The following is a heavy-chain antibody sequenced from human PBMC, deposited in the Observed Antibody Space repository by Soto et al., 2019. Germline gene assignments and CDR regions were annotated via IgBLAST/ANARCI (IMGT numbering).Heavy chain of an antibody. CDR1: GYTFTSYD. CDR3: ARGINYYDSGDDAFDI. Sequence: QVQLVQSGAEVKKPGASVKVSCKASGYTFTSYDINWVRQATGQGLEWMGWMNPNSGNTGYAQKFQGRVTMTRNTSISTAYMELSSLISEDTAVYYCARGINYYDSGDDAFDIWGQRTMVTVSS. CDR2: MNPNSGNT. V-gene: IGHV1-8*01. D-gene: IGHD3-10*01. J-gene: IGHJ3*02.